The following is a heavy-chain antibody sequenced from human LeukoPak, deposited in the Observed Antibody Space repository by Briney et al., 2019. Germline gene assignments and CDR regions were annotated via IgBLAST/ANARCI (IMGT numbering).Heavy chain of an antibody. D-gene: IGHD3-10*01. Sequence: SETLSLTCAVSGGSISSGGYSWSWIRQPPGKGLEWIGYIYSSGSTNYNPSLKSRLTISVDASKNQFSLKLTSVTAADTAVYYCARAYYYGSGSYGLDYWGQGTLVTVSS. CDR3: ARAYYYGSGSYGLDY. CDR2: IYSSGST. V-gene: IGHV4-61*08. CDR1: GGSISSGGYS. J-gene: IGHJ4*02.